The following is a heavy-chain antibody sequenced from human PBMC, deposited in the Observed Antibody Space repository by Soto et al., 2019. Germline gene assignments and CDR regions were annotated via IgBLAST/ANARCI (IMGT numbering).Heavy chain of an antibody. CDR1: SRYA. CDR3: AKLTGFEFDGKSFDI. Sequence: EVQLLESGGGLVQPGGSLRLSCAAFSRYAMSWVRQTPGKGLEWVSAISDSGAGTYYADSVRGRFTISRDNSKNTVYLQMNSLRAEDTAIYYCAKLTGFEFDGKSFDIWDQGTMVTVSS. V-gene: IGHV3-23*01. D-gene: IGHD3-9*01. CDR2: ISDSGAGT. J-gene: IGHJ3*02.